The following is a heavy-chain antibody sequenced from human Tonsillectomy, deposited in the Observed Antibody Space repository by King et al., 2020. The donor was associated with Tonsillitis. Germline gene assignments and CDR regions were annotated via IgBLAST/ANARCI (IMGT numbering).Heavy chain of an antibody. Sequence: VQLVESGGGLVKPGGSLRLSCAASGFTFSYYSMNWVRQAPGKGLEWVSSISSSSTDIYYAESVKGRFTISRDNAKNSLYLQMNSLRSEDTSGYYCARVDYYDTSGFADYWGQGTLVTVSS. CDR2: ISSSSTDI. CDR3: ARVDYYDTSGFADY. CDR1: GFTFSYYS. J-gene: IGHJ4*02. V-gene: IGHV3-21*01. D-gene: IGHD3-22*01.